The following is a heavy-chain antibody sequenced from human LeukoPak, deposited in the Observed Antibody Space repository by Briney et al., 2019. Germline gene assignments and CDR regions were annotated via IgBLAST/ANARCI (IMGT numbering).Heavy chain of an antibody. V-gene: IGHV3-30*02. CDR1: GFTFSSYG. J-gene: IGHJ4*02. Sequence: GGSLRLSCAASGFTFSSYGMHWVRQAPGKGLEWVAFIRYDGSNKYYADSVKGRFTISRDNSKDTLYLQMNSLRAEDTAVYYCASGYSYGYGYWGQGTLVTVSS. CDR3: ASGYSYGYGY. D-gene: IGHD5-18*01. CDR2: IRYDGSNK.